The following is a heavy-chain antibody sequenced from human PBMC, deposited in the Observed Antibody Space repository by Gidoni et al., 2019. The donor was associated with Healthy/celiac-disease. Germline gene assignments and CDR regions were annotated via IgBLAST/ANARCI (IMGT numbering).Heavy chain of an antibody. J-gene: IGHJ2*01. V-gene: IGHV3-53*02. CDR1: GFTVSSNY. Sequence: EVQLVETGGGLIQPGGSLRLSCAAAGFTVSSNYMSWVRQAPGKGLEWVSVIYSGGSTYYADSVKGRFTISRDNSKNTLYLQMNSLRAEDTAVYYCWAMTTVTHWYFDLWGRGTLVTVSS. D-gene: IGHD4-17*01. CDR2: IYSGGST. CDR3: WAMTTVTHWYFDL.